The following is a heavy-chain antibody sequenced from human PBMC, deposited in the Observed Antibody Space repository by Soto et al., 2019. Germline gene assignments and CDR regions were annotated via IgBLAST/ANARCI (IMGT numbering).Heavy chain of an antibody. CDR2: IYYSGNT. V-gene: IGHV4-59*12. Sequence: QVQLQESGPGLVKPSETLSLTCTVSGGSITSYYWSCIRQPPGKGLEWIGNIYYSGNTKYNPSLKSRVTISVDTSKNQFSLKLSSVTAADTAVYYCARGSGSSWYLLDYWGQGTLVTVSS. CDR3: ARGSGSSWYLLDY. D-gene: IGHD6-13*01. J-gene: IGHJ4*02. CDR1: GGSITSYY.